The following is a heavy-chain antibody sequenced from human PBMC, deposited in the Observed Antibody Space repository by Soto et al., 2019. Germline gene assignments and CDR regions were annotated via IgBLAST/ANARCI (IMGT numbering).Heavy chain of an antibody. CDR3: ARAGPYDFWSGYYTGFDY. D-gene: IGHD3-3*01. V-gene: IGHV4-34*01. CDR2: INHSGST. J-gene: IGHJ4*02. Sequence: PSETLSLTCAVYGGSFSGYYWSWIRQPPGKGLEWIGEINHSGSTNYNPSLKSRVTISVDTSKNQFSLKLSSVTAADTAVYYCARAGPYDFWSGYYTGFDYWGQGTLVTVS. CDR1: GGSFSGYY.